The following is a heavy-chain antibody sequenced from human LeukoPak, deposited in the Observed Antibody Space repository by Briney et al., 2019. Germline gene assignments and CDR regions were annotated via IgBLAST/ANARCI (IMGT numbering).Heavy chain of an antibody. D-gene: IGHD5-18*01. J-gene: IGHJ3*02. CDR3: ASRKIIQLWPDAFDI. Sequence: PGGSLRLSCAASGFTFSSYWMSWVRQAPGKGLEWVANIKQDGSEKYYVDSVKGRFTISRDNAKSSLYLQMNSLRAEDTAVYYCASRKIIQLWPDAFDIWGQGTMVTVSS. CDR2: IKQDGSEK. CDR1: GFTFSSYW. V-gene: IGHV3-7*01.